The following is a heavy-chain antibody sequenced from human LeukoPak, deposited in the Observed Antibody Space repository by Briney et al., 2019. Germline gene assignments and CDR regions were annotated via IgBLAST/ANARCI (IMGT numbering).Heavy chain of an antibody. CDR2: IYYSGST. V-gene: IGHV4-59*08. CDR3: ARLEFRGSGSYYNWFDP. D-gene: IGHD3-10*01. CDR1: GGSISSYY. Sequence: KPSETLSLTCTVSGGSISSYYWSWIRQPPGKGLEWIGLIYYSGSTKYNPSLKSRVTISLDTSKNQVSLKLSSVTVADTAVYYCARLEFRGSGSYYNWFDPWGQGTLVTVSS. J-gene: IGHJ5*02.